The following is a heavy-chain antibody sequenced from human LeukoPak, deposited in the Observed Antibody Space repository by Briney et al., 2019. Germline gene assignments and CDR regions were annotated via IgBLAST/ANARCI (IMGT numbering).Heavy chain of an antibody. V-gene: IGHV5-51*01. CDR2: IYPGDSDT. J-gene: IGHJ4*02. D-gene: IGHD2-15*01. CDR3: ARLRRVAATSSDY. Sequence: GESLKISCKGSGYSFTSYWIGWVRQMPGKGLEWMGFIYPGDSDTRYSPSFQGQVTIPADKSISTAYLQWSSLKASDTAMYYCARLRRVAATSSDYWGQGTLVTVSS. CDR1: GYSFTSYW.